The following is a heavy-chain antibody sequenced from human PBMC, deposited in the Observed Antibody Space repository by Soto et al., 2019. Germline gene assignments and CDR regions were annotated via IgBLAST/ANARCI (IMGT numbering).Heavy chain of an antibody. CDR2: ISGSGGST. D-gene: IGHD3-3*01. Sequence: EVQLLESGGDLVQPGGSLRLSCAASGFTFSSYAMSWVRQAPGKGLEWVSAISGSGGSTYYADSVKGRFTISRDNSKNTLYLQMNSLRAEDTAVYYCAKAPDYDFWSGYYTEYFQHWGQGTLVTVSS. V-gene: IGHV3-23*01. J-gene: IGHJ1*01. CDR3: AKAPDYDFWSGYYTEYFQH. CDR1: GFTFSSYA.